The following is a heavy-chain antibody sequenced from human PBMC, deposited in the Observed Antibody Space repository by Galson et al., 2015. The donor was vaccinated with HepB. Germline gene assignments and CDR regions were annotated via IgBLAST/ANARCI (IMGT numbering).Heavy chain of an antibody. V-gene: IGHV1-69*04. D-gene: IGHD5-18*01. CDR2: IIPILGIA. CDR3: ARERYSYGTQSAVYDY. Sequence: SVKVSCKASGGTFSSYTISWVRQAPGQGLEWMGRIIPILGIANYAQKFQGRVTITADKSTSTAYMELSSLRSEDTAVYYCARERYSYGTQSAVYDYWGQGTLVTVSS. J-gene: IGHJ4*02. CDR1: GGTFSSYT.